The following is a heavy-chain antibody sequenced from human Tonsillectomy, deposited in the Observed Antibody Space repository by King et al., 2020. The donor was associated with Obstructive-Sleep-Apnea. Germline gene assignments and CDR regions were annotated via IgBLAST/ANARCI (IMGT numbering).Heavy chain of an antibody. J-gene: IGHJ6*02. CDR2: ISTTGDT. Sequence: VQLVESGGGLVQPGGSLRLSCAASGFTFSSFDMHWVRQAPRKGLEWVSAISTTGDTYYSGSVKGRFTISRENAKNSFYLQMNSLRAGDAAVYYCARGGAGYYYSGLDVWGQGTTVTVSS. CDR1: GFTFSSFD. CDR3: ARGGAGYYYSGLDV. D-gene: IGHD4/OR15-4a*01. V-gene: IGHV3-13*01.